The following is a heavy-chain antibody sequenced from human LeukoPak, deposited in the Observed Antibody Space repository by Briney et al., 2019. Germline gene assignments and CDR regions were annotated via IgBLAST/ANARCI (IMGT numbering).Heavy chain of an antibody. CDR1: GYSISSGYY. Sequence: SETLSLTCAVSGYSISSGYYWGWIRQPPGKGLEWIGSIYHSGSTYYNPSLKSRVTISVDTSKNQFSLKLSSVTAADTAVYYCAKREWEYNWFDPWGQGTLVTVSS. J-gene: IGHJ5*02. CDR3: AKREWEYNWFDP. D-gene: IGHD1-26*01. CDR2: IYHSGST. V-gene: IGHV4-38-2*01.